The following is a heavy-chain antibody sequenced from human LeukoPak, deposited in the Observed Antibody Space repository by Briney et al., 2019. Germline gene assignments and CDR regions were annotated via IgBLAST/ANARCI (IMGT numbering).Heavy chain of an antibody. V-gene: IGHV4-59*01. J-gene: IGHJ5*02. D-gene: IGHD4-17*01. Sequence: PSETLSLTCTVSGGSISSYYWSWIRQPPGKGLEWIGYIYYSGSTNYNTSLKSRVTISVDTSKNQFSLKLSSVTAADTAVYYCAIGVSMTTVDWFDPWGQGTLVTVSS. CDR2: IYYSGST. CDR3: AIGVSMTTVDWFDP. CDR1: GGSISSYY.